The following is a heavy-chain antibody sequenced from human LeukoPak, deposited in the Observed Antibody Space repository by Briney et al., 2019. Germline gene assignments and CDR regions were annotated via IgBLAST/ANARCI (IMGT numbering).Heavy chain of an antibody. Sequence: ASVKVSCKASGGTFSSYAISWVRQAPGQGLEWMGGIIPIFGTANYAQKFQGRVTSTADKSTSTAYMELSSLRSEDTAVYYCARVGIGNKGLFAYWGQGTLVTVSS. D-gene: IGHD2-15*01. CDR2: IIPIFGTA. CDR3: ARVGIGNKGLFAY. V-gene: IGHV1-69*06. J-gene: IGHJ4*02. CDR1: GGTFSSYA.